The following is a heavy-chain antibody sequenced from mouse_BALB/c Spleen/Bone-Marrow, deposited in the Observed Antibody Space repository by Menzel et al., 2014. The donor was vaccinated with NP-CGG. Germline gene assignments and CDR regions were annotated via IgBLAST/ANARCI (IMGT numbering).Heavy chain of an antibody. D-gene: IGHD3-2*01. CDR1: GFNIKDYY. CDR3: ARWDSSGYVGFAY. V-gene: IGHV14-1*02. CDR2: IDPENGNT. Sequence: VQLQQSGAELVRPGALVKLSCKASGFNIKDYYALVKQRPEQGLEWIGWIDPENGNTIYDPKFQGKASITPDTSSNTAYLQLSSLTSEDTAVYYCARWDSSGYVGFAYWGQGTLVTVSA. J-gene: IGHJ3*01.